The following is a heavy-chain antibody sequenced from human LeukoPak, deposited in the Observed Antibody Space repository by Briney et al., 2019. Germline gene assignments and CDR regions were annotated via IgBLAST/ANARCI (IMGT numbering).Heavy chain of an antibody. V-gene: IGHV3-48*03. J-gene: IGHJ4*02. Sequence: GGSLRLSCAASGFTFTTYQMNWVRQAPGKGLEWVSYISTTGDTIYYADSVKGRFTISRDNAKNSLYLQMTSLRAVDTAVYYCAGFYYYGSRAFDYWGQGTLVTVSS. CDR1: GFTFTTYQ. D-gene: IGHD3-10*01. CDR2: ISTTGDTI. CDR3: AGFYYYGSRAFDY.